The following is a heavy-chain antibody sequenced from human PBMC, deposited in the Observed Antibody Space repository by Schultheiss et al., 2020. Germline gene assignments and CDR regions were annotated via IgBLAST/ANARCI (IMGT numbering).Heavy chain of an antibody. V-gene: IGHV4-4*08. CDR3: ASITTRTNWFDP. J-gene: IGHJ5*02. D-gene: IGHD3-3*01. CDR1: GGSISSYY. CDR2: IYTSGST. Sequence: SETLSLTCTVSGGSISSYYWSWIRQPPGKGLEWIGRIYTSGSTNYNPSLKSRVTISVDTSKNQFSLKLSSVTAADTAVYYCASITTRTNWFDPWGQGTLVTVSS.